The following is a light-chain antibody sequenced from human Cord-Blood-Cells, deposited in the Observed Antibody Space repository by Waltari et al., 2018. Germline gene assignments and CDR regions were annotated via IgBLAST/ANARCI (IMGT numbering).Light chain of an antibody. Sequence: QSALTQPASVSGSPGQSIPISCTGTSSDVGGYNYVSWYQQHPGKAPKLMIYDVSNRPSGVSNRFSGSKSGNTASLTISGLQAEDEADYYCSSYTSSSTNYVFGTGTKVTVL. CDR1: SSDVGGYNY. V-gene: IGLV2-14*01. CDR2: DVS. CDR3: SSYTSSSTNYV. J-gene: IGLJ1*01.